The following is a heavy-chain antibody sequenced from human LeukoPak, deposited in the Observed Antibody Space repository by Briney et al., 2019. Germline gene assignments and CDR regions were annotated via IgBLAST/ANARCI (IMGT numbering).Heavy chain of an antibody. V-gene: IGHV3-9*01. CDR3: AKDISITMVRGAHFDY. Sequence: PGGSLRLSCAASGFTFSSYWMSWVRQAPGKGLEWVSGISWNSGSIGYADSVKGRFTISRDNARNSLYLQMNSLRAEDTALYYCAKDISITMVRGAHFDYWGQGTLVTVSS. CDR1: GFTFSSYW. CDR2: ISWNSGSI. J-gene: IGHJ4*02. D-gene: IGHD3-10*01.